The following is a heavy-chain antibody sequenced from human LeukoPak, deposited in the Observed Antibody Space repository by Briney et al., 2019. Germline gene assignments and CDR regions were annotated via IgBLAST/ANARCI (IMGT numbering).Heavy chain of an antibody. V-gene: IGHV1-69*13. CDR1: GGTFSSYA. D-gene: IGHD5-18*01. CDR3: ARAAYSYLLPVKGGYYGMDV. Sequence: ASVKVSCKASGGTFSSYAISWVRQAPGQGLEWMGGIIPIFGTANYAQKFQGRVTITADESTSTAYMELSSLRSEDTAVYYCARAAYSYLLPVKGGYYGMDVWGQGTTVTVSS. CDR2: IIPIFGTA. J-gene: IGHJ6*02.